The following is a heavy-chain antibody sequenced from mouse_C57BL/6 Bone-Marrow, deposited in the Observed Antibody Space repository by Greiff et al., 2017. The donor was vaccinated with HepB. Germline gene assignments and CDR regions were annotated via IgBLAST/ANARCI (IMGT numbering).Heavy chain of an antibody. CDR3: ARSHHYYGTSCRYFDV. J-gene: IGHJ1*03. CDR2: IHPNSGST. CDR1: GYTFTSYW. Sequence: QVQLQQPGAELVKPGASVKLSCKASGYTFTSYWMHWVQQRPGQGLEWIGMIHPNSGSTNYNEKFKSKATLTVDKSSSTAYMQLSSLTSEDSAVYYCARSHHYYGTSCRYFDVWGTGTTVTVSS. V-gene: IGHV1-64*01. D-gene: IGHD1-1*01.